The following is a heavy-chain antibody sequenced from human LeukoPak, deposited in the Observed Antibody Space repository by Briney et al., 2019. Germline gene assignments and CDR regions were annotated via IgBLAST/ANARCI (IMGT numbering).Heavy chain of an antibody. J-gene: IGHJ4*02. CDR3: ARGGYSGYDFEY. D-gene: IGHD5-12*01. V-gene: IGHV4-59*01. CDR1: GGSFSDYF. Sequence: KPSETLSLTCAVFGGSFSDYFWSWIRQPPGKGLEWIGYIYYSGSTSYNPSLKSRVTISVDTSKKQFSLKLISVTAADTAVYYCARGGYSGYDFEYWGQGTLVTVSS. CDR2: IYYSGST.